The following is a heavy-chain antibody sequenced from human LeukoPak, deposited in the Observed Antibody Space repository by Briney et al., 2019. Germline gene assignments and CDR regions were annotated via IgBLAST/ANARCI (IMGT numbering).Heavy chain of an antibody. J-gene: IGHJ4*02. CDR1: GFPFSSYA. V-gene: IGHV3-64D*09. CDR2: ISDSGGST. D-gene: IGHD5-12*01. Sequence: GGSLRLSCSASGFPFSSYAMHWVRQAPGKGLEYVSAISDSGGSTYYADSVKGRFTISRDNSKNTLYLQMSSLRAEDTAVYYCAREGGYSGYDSDPRGYYFDYWGQGTLVTVSS. CDR3: AREGGYSGYDSDPRGYYFDY.